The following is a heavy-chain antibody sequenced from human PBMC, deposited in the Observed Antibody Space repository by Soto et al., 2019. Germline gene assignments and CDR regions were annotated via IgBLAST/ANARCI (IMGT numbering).Heavy chain of an antibody. V-gene: IGHV1-69*01. CDR3: ARAAFRSGYYGYYYGMDV. CDR1: GGPFSTHA. CDR2: IIPILGTP. J-gene: IGHJ6*02. Sequence: QVQLVQSGAEVKKPGSSVKVSCKASGGPFSTHAISWVRQAPGQGLEWLGGIIPILGTPNYAQKFQGRVTVTADESTSTAYMELSSLTSEDTAVYYWARAAFRSGYYGYYYGMDVWGQGTAVTVS. D-gene: IGHD3-3*01.